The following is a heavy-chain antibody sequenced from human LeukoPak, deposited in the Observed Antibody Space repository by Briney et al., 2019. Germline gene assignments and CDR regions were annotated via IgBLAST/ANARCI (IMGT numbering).Heavy chain of an antibody. CDR1: GFTFSSYA. D-gene: IGHD3-10*01. J-gene: IGHJ4*02. V-gene: IGHV3-30-3*01. CDR3: AKDRTPRGLPNFDY. Sequence: GGSLRLSCAASGFTFSSYAMHWVRQAPGKGLEWVAVISYDGSNKYYADSVKGRFTISRDNSKNTLYPQMNSLRAEDTAVYYCAKDRTPRGLPNFDYWGQGTLVTVSS. CDR2: ISYDGSNK.